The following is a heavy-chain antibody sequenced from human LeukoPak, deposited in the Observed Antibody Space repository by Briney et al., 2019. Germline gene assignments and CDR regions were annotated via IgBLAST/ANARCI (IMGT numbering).Heavy chain of an antibody. CDR1: VGSFSSYY. J-gene: IGHJ4*02. Sequence: PSESLSLTCAVYVGSFSSYYWSWIRQPPGKGLEWIGEINHSGSTNYNLSIKSRVTISVDTTKNQFSLKLSSVTAADTAVYYCARGPGGGYSYGWSQGTQVTVSS. V-gene: IGHV4-34*01. CDR3: ARGPGGGYSYG. D-gene: IGHD5-18*01. CDR2: INHSGST.